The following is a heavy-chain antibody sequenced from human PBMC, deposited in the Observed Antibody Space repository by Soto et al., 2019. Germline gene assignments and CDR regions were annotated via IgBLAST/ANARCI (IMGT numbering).Heavy chain of an antibody. CDR2: ISHSGST. CDR3: ASVRGGYYYAMDV. Sequence: SETLSLTCAVSGGSISSGGHSWSWIRQPPGKGLEWIGYISHSGSTYYNPSLKSRVTISVDRSKNQFSLKLSSVTAADTAVYYCASVRGGYYYAMDVWGQGTTVTVSS. V-gene: IGHV4-30-2*01. CDR1: GGSISSGGHS. J-gene: IGHJ6*02. D-gene: IGHD3-10*02.